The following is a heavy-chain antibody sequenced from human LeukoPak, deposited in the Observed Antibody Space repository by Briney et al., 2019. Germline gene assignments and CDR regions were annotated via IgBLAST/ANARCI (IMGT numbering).Heavy chain of an antibody. Sequence: GGSLRLSCAASGFTVSSNYMSWVRQAPGKGLEWVSVIYSGGSTYYADSVKGRFTISRDNSKNTLYLQMNSLRAEDTAVYYCARDRYTPRYFDYWGQGTLVTVSS. V-gene: IGHV3-66*01. J-gene: IGHJ4*02. CDR3: ARDRYTPRYFDY. CDR2: IYSGGST. D-gene: IGHD3-16*02. CDR1: GFTVSSNY.